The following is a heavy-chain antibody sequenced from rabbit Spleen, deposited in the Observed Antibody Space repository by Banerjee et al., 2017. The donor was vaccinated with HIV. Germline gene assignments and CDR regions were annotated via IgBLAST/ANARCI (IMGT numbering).Heavy chain of an antibody. V-gene: IGHV1S40*01. CDR3: ARDTGSSFSSYGMDL. CDR1: GFSFSSGDY. Sequence: QSLEESGGGLVKPGASLTLTCKASGFSFSSGDYMCWVRQAPGKGLEWIACISGSSSGCTYSATWAKGRFTSSKTSSTTVTLQMTSLTAADTATYFCARDTGSSFSSYGMDLWGPGTLVTVS. J-gene: IGHJ6*01. CDR2: ISGSSSGCT. D-gene: IGHD8-1*01.